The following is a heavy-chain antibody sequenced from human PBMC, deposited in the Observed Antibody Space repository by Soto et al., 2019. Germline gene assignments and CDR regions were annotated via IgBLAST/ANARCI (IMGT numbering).Heavy chain of an antibody. CDR3: ARDRVYYYDSSGLYGMDV. J-gene: IGHJ6*02. CDR1: GFTFSSYG. Sequence: GGSLRLSCAASGFTFSSYGMHWVRQAPGKGLEWVAVIWYDGSNKYYADSVKGRFTISRDNSKNTLYLQMNSLRAEDTAVYYFARDRVYYYDSSGLYGMDVWGQGTTVTVSS. D-gene: IGHD3-22*01. V-gene: IGHV3-33*01. CDR2: IWYDGSNK.